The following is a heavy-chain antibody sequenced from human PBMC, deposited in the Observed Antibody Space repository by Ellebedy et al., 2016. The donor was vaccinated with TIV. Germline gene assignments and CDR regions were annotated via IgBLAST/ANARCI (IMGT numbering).Heavy chain of an antibody. CDR3: AREGRVGYDFWSGSNYGMDV. CDR1: GFTFSSYG. V-gene: IGHV3-33*01. CDR2: IWYDGSNK. Sequence: PGGSLRLSCAASGFTFSSYGMHWVRQAPGKGLEWVAVIWYDGSNKYYADSVKGRFTISRDNSKNTLYLQMNSLRAEDTAVYYCAREGRVGYDFWSGSNYGMDVWGQGTTVTVSS. J-gene: IGHJ6*02. D-gene: IGHD3-3*01.